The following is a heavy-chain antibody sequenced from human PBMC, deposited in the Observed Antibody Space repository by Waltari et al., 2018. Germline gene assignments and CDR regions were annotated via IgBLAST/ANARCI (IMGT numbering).Heavy chain of an antibody. V-gene: IGHV1-69*14. D-gene: IGHD3-10*01. CDR2: ISPILGTA. J-gene: IGHJ6*03. Sequence: QVQLVQSGAEVKKPGSSVKVSCKASGGTFSSYAISWVRQAPGQGLEWRGGISPILGTANDAQKFQGRVTITADKSTSTAYMELSSLRSEDTAVYYCARGAPGDYYYYYMDVWGKGTTVTVSS. CDR3: ARGAPGDYYYYYMDV. CDR1: GGTFSSYA.